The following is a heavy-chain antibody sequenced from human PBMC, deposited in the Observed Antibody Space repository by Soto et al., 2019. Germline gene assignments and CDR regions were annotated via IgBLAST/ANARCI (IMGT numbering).Heavy chain of an antibody. J-gene: IGHJ6*02. CDR3: ARGRRYCSGGSCPEDYYSYGMDV. CDR1: GFTFSSYW. Sequence: GGSLRLSCAASGFTFSSYWMSWVRQAPGKGLEWVANIKQDGSEKYYVDSVKGRFTISRDNAKNSLYLQMNSLRAEDTAVYYCARGRRYCSGGSCPEDYYSYGMDVWGQGTTVTVSS. CDR2: IKQDGSEK. D-gene: IGHD2-15*01. V-gene: IGHV3-7*03.